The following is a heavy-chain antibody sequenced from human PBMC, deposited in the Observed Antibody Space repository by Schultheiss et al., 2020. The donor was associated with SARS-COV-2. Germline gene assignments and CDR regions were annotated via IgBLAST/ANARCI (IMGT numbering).Heavy chain of an antibody. CDR2: ITSTNTYI. Sequence: GESLKISCAASGFAISRYTMTWVRQAPGKGLTWVSSITSTNTYIYYADSVKGRFTISRDNVKNSLYLQMNSLRAEDTAVYYCARVSKAPMIGFHYYMDVWGKGTTVTVSS. V-gene: IGHV3-21*01. CDR1: GFAISRYT. CDR3: ARVSKAPMIGFHYYMDV. D-gene: IGHD3-16*01. J-gene: IGHJ6*03.